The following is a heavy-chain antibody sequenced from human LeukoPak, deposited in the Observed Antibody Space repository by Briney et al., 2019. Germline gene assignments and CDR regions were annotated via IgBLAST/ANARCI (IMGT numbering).Heavy chain of an antibody. J-gene: IGHJ4*02. V-gene: IGHV1-18*01. CDR3: ATYDSSGYYGRFDY. D-gene: IGHD3-22*01. CDR1: GYTFTSYG. CDR2: ISAYNGNT. Sequence: ASVKVSCKASGYTFTSYGISWVRQAPGQGLEWMGWISAYNGNTNYAQKLQGRVTTTTDTSTSTAYMELRSLRSDDTAVYYCATYDSSGYYGRFDYWGQGTLVTVSS.